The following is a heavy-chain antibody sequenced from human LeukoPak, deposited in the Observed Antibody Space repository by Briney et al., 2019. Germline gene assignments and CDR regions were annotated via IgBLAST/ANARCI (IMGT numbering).Heavy chain of an antibody. J-gene: IGHJ3*02. CDR2: ISSSGSTI. Sequence: GGSLRLSCAASGFTFSSYEMNWVRQAPGKGLEWVSYISSSGSTIYYADSVKGRFTISRDNAKNTLYLQMNSLRAEDTAVYYCARIAWDAFDIWGQGTMVTVSS. D-gene: IGHD2-15*01. CDR3: ARIAWDAFDI. V-gene: IGHV3-48*03. CDR1: GFTFSSYE.